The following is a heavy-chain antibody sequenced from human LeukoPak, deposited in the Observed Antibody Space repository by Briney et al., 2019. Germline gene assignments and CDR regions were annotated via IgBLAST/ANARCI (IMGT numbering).Heavy chain of an antibody. V-gene: IGHV4-31*03. CDR1: GGSISSGGHY. D-gene: IGHD3-10*01. CDR2: IYYSGST. J-gene: IGHJ4*02. Sequence: PSETLSLTCTVSGGSISSGGHYWSWIRQHPGKGLEWIGYIYYSGSTYYNPSLKSRVTISIDTSENQFSLKLSPVTAADTAVYYCASDLYGSGSYYPTGAYWGQGTLVTVSS. CDR3: ASDLYGSGSYYPTGAY.